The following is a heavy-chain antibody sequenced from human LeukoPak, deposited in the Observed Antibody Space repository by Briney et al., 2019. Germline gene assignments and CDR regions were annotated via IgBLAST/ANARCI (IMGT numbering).Heavy chain of an antibody. V-gene: IGHV3-53*01. J-gene: IGHJ4*01. CDR3: AREPLTGYYGFDY. D-gene: IGHD3-9*01. CDR2: IYSGGLT. Sequence: GGSQCLFCAASGFTFSSYEMNWVSQAPGKGLEWVSVIYSGGLTYYADSVKGRFTISRDNSRNTLYLQMNSLRAEDTAVYYCAREPLTGYYGFDYWGHATQLTVSS. CDR1: GFTFSSYE.